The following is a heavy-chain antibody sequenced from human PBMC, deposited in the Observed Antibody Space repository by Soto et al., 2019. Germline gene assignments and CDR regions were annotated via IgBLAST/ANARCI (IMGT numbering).Heavy chain of an antibody. V-gene: IGHV1-2*04. CDR3: ARLAARRTPYYFDY. J-gene: IGHJ4*02. D-gene: IGHD6-6*01. CDR1: GYTFTGYY. Sequence: QVQLVQSGAEVKKPGASVKVSCKASGYTFTGYYMHWVRQAPGQGLEWMGWINPNSGGTNYAQKFEGWVTMTRDTSISTAYMELSRLRSDDTAVYYCARLAARRTPYYFDYWGQGTLVTVSS. CDR2: INPNSGGT.